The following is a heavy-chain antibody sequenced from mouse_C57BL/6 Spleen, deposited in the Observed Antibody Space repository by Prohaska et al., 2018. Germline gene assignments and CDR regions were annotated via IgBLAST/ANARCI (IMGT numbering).Heavy chain of an antibody. CDR2: IDPSDSYT. D-gene: IGHD4-1*01. CDR1: GYTFPSYW. CDR3: ARRTGTYAMDY. V-gene: IGHV1-50*01. J-gene: IGHJ4*01. Sequence: QVQLQQPGAELVNPGASVKLSCKASGYTFPSYWMTWVKQRPGQGLEWIGEIDPSDSYTNYNQKVKGKATLTVDTSSSTAYMQLSSLTSEDSAVYYCARRTGTYAMDYWGQGTSVTVSS.